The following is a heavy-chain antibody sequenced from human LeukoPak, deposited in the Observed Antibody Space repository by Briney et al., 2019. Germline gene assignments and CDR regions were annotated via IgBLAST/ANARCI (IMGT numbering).Heavy chain of an antibody. CDR2: IFYSGST. CDR3: ARGRRYSFAYEVDY. V-gene: IGHV4-38-2*02. J-gene: IGHJ4*02. Sequence: SETLSLTCTVSGYSISSGYYWGWIRQPPGKGLEWIGYIFYSGSTNYNPSLKSRVTISVDTSKNQFSLRLTSVTAADTAVYYCARGRRYSFAYEVDYWGQGTLVTVSS. D-gene: IGHD5-18*01. CDR1: GYSISSGYY.